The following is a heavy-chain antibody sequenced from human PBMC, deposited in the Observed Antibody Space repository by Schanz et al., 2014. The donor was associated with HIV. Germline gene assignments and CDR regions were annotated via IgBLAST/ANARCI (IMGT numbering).Heavy chain of an antibody. CDR2: FSGSAGST. CDR3: ARGWRENSFDY. D-gene: IGHD6-19*01. J-gene: IGHJ4*02. CDR1: GFTFSNYG. Sequence: QVQLVESGGGVVQPGRSLRLSCAASGFTFSNYGMHWVRQAPGKGLEWVSGFSGSAGSTYYADSVKGRFTISRDYAKSSLYLQMNSLRDDDTAVYYCARGWRENSFDYWGQGTLVTVSS. V-gene: IGHV3-NL1*01.